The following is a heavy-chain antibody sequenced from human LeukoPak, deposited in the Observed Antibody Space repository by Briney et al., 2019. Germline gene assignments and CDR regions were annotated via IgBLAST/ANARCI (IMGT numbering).Heavy chain of an antibody. Sequence: SETLSLTCTVSGGSISSHYWSWIRQPPGKGLEWIGYIYYSGSTNYNPSLKSRVTISVDTSKNQFSLKLSSVTAADTAVYYCAREEGYDFWSGYYSWFDPWGQGTLVTVSS. V-gene: IGHV4-59*11. D-gene: IGHD3-3*01. CDR1: GGSISSHY. J-gene: IGHJ5*02. CDR2: IYYSGST. CDR3: AREEGYDFWSGYYSWFDP.